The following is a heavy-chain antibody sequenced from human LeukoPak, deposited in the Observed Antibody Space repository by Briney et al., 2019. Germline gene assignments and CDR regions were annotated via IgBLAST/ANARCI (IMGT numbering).Heavy chain of an antibody. D-gene: IGHD3-10*01. CDR3: ATDVGGAMFDY. J-gene: IGHJ4*02. CDR1: GLPFSNYG. CDR2: ISGDAGNK. Sequence: PGGSLRLSCAASGLPFSNYGMSWVRQAPGKGLEWVSTISGDAGNKHYPDSVKGRFTIPRDNSKNTLHLQMNDLRVDDTAIYYCATDVGGAMFDYWGQGTLVTVSS. V-gene: IGHV3-23*01.